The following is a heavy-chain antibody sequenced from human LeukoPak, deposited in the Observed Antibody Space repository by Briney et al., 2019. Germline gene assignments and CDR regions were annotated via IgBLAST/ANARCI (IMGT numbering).Heavy chain of an antibody. D-gene: IGHD3-10*01. J-gene: IGHJ6*03. CDR1: GGSISSYY. CDR3: ARGGRAPRYYYYMDV. Sequence: SETLSLTCTVSGGSISSYYWSWIRQPAGKGLEWIGRIYTSGSTNYNPSLKSRVTMSVDTSKNQFSLKLSSVTAADTAVYYRARGGRAPRYYYYMDVWGKGTTVTVSS. V-gene: IGHV4-4*07. CDR2: IYTSGST.